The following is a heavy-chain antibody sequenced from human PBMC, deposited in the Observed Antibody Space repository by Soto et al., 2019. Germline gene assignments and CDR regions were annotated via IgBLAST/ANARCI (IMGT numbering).Heavy chain of an antibody. D-gene: IGHD4-4*01. Sequence: QVQLQESGPGLVKPSETLSLTCTVSGGSISSYYWSWIRQPPGKGLEWIGYIYYSGSTNYNPSLKSRVTISVDTSKNQFSLKLSSVTAADTAVYYCARDSPHSNYELDWFDPWGQGTLVTVSS. CDR3: ARDSPHSNYELDWFDP. CDR2: IYYSGST. CDR1: GGSISSYY. V-gene: IGHV4-59*01. J-gene: IGHJ5*02.